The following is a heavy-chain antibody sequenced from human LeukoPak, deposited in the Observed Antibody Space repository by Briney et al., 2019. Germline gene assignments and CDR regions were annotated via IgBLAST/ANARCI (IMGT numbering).Heavy chain of an antibody. CDR3: ARRYNWNDDEYYFDY. D-gene: IGHD1-1*01. CDR1: GYTFTRYG. V-gene: IGHV1-18*01. J-gene: IGHJ4*02. Sequence: GASVHVSCQASGYTFTRYGISWVRQPRGQGLEGMGRISAYNGNTNYAQKLQGRVTMTTDTSTRTGYMELRSLRSDDTAVYYCARRYNWNDDEYYFDYWGQGTLVTVSS. CDR2: ISAYNGNT.